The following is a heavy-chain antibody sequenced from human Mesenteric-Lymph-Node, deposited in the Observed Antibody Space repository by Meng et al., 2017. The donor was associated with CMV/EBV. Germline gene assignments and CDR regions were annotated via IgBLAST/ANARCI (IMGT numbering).Heavy chain of an antibody. J-gene: IGHJ5*02. CDR1: GFTFSTYA. D-gene: IGHD2-21*01. CDR2: ISYDGSNK. Sequence: GESLKISCAASGFTFSTYAMHWVRQAPGKGLEWVAIISYDGSNKYYADSVKGRFTISRDNSKNTLYLQMNSLRAEDTAVYYCARDGYCGGDCYNYNWFDPWGQGTLVTVSS. CDR3: ARDGYCGGDCYNYNWFDP. V-gene: IGHV3-30-3*01.